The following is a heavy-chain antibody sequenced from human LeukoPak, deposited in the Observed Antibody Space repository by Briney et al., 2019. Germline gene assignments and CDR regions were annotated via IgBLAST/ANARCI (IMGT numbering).Heavy chain of an antibody. CDR2: ISSSSTYI. CDR1: GFTFPSYS. J-gene: IGHJ6*02. CDR3: ASFGYSGYDWHYYYGMDV. V-gene: IGHV3-21*01. D-gene: IGHD5-12*01. Sequence: GGSLRLSCVASGFTFPSYSMNWVRQAPGKGLEWVSSISSSSTYIYYADSVKGRFTISRDNAKNSLYLQMNSLRAEDTAVYYCASFGYSGYDWHYYYGMDVWGQGTTVTVSS.